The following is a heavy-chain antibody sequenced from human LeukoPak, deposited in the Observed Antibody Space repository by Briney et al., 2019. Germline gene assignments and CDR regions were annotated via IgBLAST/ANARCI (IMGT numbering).Heavy chain of an antibody. D-gene: IGHD4-17*01. CDR1: GFTFSSDE. CDR3: ARNYGDLYYYYYYMDV. J-gene: IGHJ6*03. Sequence: PGGSLRLSCAASGFTFSSDEMNWVRQAPGKGLEWVSYISSSGGTRYYADSVKGRFTISRDNAKNSLYLQMNSLRAEDTAVYYCARNYGDLYYYYYYMDVWGKGATVTVSS. CDR2: ISSSGGTR. V-gene: IGHV3-48*03.